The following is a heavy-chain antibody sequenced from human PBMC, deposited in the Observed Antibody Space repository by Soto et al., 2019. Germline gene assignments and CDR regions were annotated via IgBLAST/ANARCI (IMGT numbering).Heavy chain of an antibody. Sequence: SETLSLTCTVSGGSISSGNYYWSWIRQPPGKGLEWIGFISYSGSTYYSTSLKSRVTISVDTSKNQFSLKLSSVTAADTAVYYCARDVRYWGQGSGVTVTS. V-gene: IGHV4-30-4*01. CDR2: ISYSGST. CDR3: ARDVRY. J-gene: IGHJ4*02. CDR1: GGSISSGNYY.